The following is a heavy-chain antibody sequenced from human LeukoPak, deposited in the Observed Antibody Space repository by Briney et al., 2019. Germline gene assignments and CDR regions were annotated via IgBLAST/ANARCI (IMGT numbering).Heavy chain of an antibody. CDR2: INPSGGST. Sequence: ASVKVSCKASGYTFTSYYMHWVRQAPGQGLEWMGIINPSGGSTSYAQKFQGRVTMTRDTSTSTVYMELSRLRSDDTAVYYCARDRRTRWLQSYNWFDPWGQGTLVTVSS. V-gene: IGHV1-46*01. CDR1: GYTFTSYY. CDR3: ARDRRTRWLQSYNWFDP. J-gene: IGHJ5*02. D-gene: IGHD5-24*01.